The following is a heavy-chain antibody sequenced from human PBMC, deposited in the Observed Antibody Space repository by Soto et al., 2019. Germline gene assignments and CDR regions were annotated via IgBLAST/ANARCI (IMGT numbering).Heavy chain of an antibody. CDR1: GGSISSYY. Sequence: ASETLSLTCTVSGGSISSYYWNWIRQPPGKGLEWIGYIYYSGSTNYNPSLKSRVTISVDTSKNQFSLKLSSVTAADTAVYYCARVGLYGYCSGGSCREGNWFDPWGQGTLVTVSS. CDR3: ARVGLYGYCSGGSCREGNWFDP. V-gene: IGHV4-59*01. CDR2: IYYSGST. D-gene: IGHD2-15*01. J-gene: IGHJ5*02.